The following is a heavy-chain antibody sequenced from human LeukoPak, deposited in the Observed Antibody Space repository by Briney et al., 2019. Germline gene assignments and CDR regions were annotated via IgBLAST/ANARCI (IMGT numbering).Heavy chain of an antibody. D-gene: IGHD2-21*02. J-gene: IGHJ3*02. CDR3: ASVAVTVAPSDAFDI. CDR2: INHSGST. CDR1: GGSFSGYY. V-gene: IGHV4-34*01. Sequence: PSETLSLTCAVYGGSFSGYYWSWIRQPPGKGLEWIGEINHSGSTNYNPSLKSRVTISVDTSKNQFSLKLSSVTAADTAVYYCASVAVTVAPSDAFDIWGQGTMVTVSS.